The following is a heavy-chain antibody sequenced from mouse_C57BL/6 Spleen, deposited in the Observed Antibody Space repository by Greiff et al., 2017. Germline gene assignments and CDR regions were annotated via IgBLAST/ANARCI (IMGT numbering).Heavy chain of an antibody. J-gene: IGHJ2*01. V-gene: IGHV14-4*01. CDR1: GFNIKDDY. Sequence: VHVKQSGAELVRPGASVKLSCTASGFNIKDDYMHWVKQRPEQGLEWIGWIDPENGDTEYASKFQGKATITADTSSNTAYLQLSSLTSEDTAVYYCTTGSSRDYWGQGTTLTVSS. D-gene: IGHD1-1*01. CDR2: IDPENGDT. CDR3: TTGSSRDY.